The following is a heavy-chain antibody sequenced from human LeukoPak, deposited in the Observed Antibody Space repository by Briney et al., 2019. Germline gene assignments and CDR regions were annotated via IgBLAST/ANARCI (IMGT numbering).Heavy chain of an antibody. CDR3: YSNYGDSFDY. CDR1: GYTFTSYA. D-gene: IGHD4-11*01. CDR2: MNPNSGNT. J-gene: IGHJ4*02. V-gene: IGHV1-8*02. Sequence: ASVKVSCKASGYTFTSYAMNWVRQAPGQGLEWMGWMNPNSGNTGYAQKFQGRVTMTRNTSISTAYMELSSLRSEDTAVYYCYSNYGDSFDYWGQGTLVTVSS.